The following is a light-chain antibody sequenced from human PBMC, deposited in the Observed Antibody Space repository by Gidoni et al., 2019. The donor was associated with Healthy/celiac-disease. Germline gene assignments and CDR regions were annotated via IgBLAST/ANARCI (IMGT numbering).Light chain of an antibody. Sequence: QSALTQPASVSGSPGQSITISCTGTSSDVGGYNYVSWYQQHPGKAPKLMIYDVSNRPSGVSNRFSGSKTGNTASLTISGLQAEDEADYYCNSYTSSSISYVFGTGTKVTVL. CDR3: NSYTSSSISYV. J-gene: IGLJ1*01. CDR2: DVS. V-gene: IGLV2-14*01. CDR1: SSDVGGYNY.